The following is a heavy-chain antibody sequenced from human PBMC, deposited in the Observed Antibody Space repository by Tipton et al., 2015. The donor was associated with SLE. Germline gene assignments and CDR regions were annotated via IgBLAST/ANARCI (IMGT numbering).Heavy chain of an antibody. D-gene: IGHD3-22*01. CDR3: AGSITMIVVVTDAFDI. CDR1: GGSISSGGYY. V-gene: IGHV4-61*08. J-gene: IGHJ3*02. Sequence: TLSLTCTVSGGSISSGGYYWSWIRQHPGKGLEWIGYIYYSGSTNYNPSLKSRVTISVDTSKNQFSLKLSSVTAADTAVYYCAGSITMIVVVTDAFDIWGQGTMVTVSS. CDR2: IYYSGST.